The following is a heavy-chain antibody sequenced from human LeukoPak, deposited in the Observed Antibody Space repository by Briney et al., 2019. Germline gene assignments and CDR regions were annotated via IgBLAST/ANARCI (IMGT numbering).Heavy chain of an antibody. D-gene: IGHD1-26*01. CDR1: GVSLSSSAMS. CDR3: GREVLWAQGGDD. J-gene: IGHJ4*02. V-gene: IGHV2-70*11. CDR2: IGGEDDT. Sequence: CGPPLVSPTETLSLTCTFSGVSLSSSAMSVTWIRQPPGKALEWLARIGGEDDTYLSTSLESRLTISKDTSKYQVVLTMTDMDPVDTATYYCGREVLWAQGGDDWGQGILVTVSS.